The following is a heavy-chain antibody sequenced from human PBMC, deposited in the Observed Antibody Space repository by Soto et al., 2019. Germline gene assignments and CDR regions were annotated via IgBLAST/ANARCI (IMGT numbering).Heavy chain of an antibody. V-gene: IGHV4-39*01. J-gene: IGHJ6*03. CDR2: IYYSGST. CDR3: ARPLNYYYYMDV. Sequence: SETLSLTCTVSGGSISSGTYYWGWIRQPPGKGLEWIGSIYYSGSTYYNPSLKSRVTISVDTSKNQFSLKLSSVTATDTAVYYCARPLNYYYYMDVWGKGTTVTVSS. CDR1: GGSISSGTYY.